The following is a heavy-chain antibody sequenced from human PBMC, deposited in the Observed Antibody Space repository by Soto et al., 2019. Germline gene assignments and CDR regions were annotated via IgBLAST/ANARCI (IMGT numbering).Heavy chain of an antibody. Sequence: ASVKVSCKASGGAFTSYSIHWVRQAPGQGLEWMGGIIPMSGTTNYALKFQGRVTMTTDTSTSTAYMELRSLRSDDTAVYYCGRELGGLGDYWGQGTLVTVSS. CDR1: GGAFTSYS. D-gene: IGHD2-21*01. V-gene: IGHV1-18*04. CDR3: GRELGGLGDY. J-gene: IGHJ4*02. CDR2: IIPMSGTT.